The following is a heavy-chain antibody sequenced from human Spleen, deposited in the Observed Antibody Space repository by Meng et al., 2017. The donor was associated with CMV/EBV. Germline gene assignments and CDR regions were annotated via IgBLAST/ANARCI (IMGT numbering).Heavy chain of an antibody. CDR3: AKGSSGWTPFDY. CDR1: GYTFPSYG. Sequence: ASVKVSCKASGYTFPSYGMSWLRQAPGQGLEWVAWISAYNGKTNYAQKLQGRVTVTTDISMSTAYMELRGLRSDDTAVFYCAKGSSGWTPFDYWGQGTLVTVSS. J-gene: IGHJ4*02. CDR2: ISAYNGKT. D-gene: IGHD6-19*01. V-gene: IGHV1-18*01.